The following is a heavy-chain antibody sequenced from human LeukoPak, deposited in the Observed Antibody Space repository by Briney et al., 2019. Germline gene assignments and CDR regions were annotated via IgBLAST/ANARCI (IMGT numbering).Heavy chain of an antibody. Sequence: ASVRVSCKTSGYTFINYGLSWLRQAPGQGLEWMGWISADKGHTRSTEKFQDRITMTTDTSTSTVYMELRSLRSDDTAVYFCARDRQEIDSSGGDFDYWGQGTLVTVSS. D-gene: IGHD3-22*01. CDR1: GYTFINYG. V-gene: IGHV1-18*01. CDR2: ISADKGHT. CDR3: ARDRQEIDSSGGDFDY. J-gene: IGHJ4*02.